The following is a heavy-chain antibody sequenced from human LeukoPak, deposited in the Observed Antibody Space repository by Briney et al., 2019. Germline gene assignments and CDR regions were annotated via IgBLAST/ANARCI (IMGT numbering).Heavy chain of an antibody. CDR2: INSDGSSI. V-gene: IGHV3-74*03. CDR1: GFTFSSYW. D-gene: IGHD5-12*01. J-gene: IGHJ4*02. CDR3: AREGRVSGYDFDC. Sequence: PGGSLRLSCAASGFTFSSYWMHWVRHAPGKGLVWVSRINSDGSSITYADSVKGRFTISRDTAKTPLFLQMNSLRAEDTAVYYCAREGRVSGYDFDCWGQGTLVTVSS.